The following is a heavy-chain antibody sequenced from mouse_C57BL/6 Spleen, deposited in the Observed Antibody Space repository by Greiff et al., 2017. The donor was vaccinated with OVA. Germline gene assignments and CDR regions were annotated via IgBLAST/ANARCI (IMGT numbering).Heavy chain of an antibody. V-gene: IGHV3-6*01. CDR2: ISYDGSN. CDR1: GYSITSGYY. CDR3: AREEVYYYLTY. Sequence: EVQLQESGPGLVKPSQSLSLTCSVTGYSITSGYYWNWIRQFPGNKLEWMGYISYDGSNNYNPSLKNRISITRDTSKNQFFLKLNSVTTEDTATYYCAREEVYYYLTYWGQGTLVTVSA. J-gene: IGHJ3*01. D-gene: IGHD1-1*01.